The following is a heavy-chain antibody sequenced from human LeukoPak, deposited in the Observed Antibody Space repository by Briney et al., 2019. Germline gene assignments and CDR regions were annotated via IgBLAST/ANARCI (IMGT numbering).Heavy chain of an antibody. V-gene: IGHV3-48*03. CDR1: GFTFSSYE. CDR3: ARAHYYDSSGLDN. CDR2: ISSSGSTK. D-gene: IGHD3-22*01. Sequence: GGSLRLSCAASGFTFSSYEMNWVRQAPEKGLEWVSYISSSGSTKDYADSVKGRFTVSRDNAKNSLFLQMNSLRVEDTAVYYCARAHYYDSSGLDNWGQGTLVTVSS. J-gene: IGHJ4*02.